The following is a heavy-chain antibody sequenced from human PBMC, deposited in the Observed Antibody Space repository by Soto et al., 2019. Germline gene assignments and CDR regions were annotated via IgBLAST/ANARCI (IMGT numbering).Heavy chain of an antibody. D-gene: IGHD2-21*01. CDR2: IYKSATT. CDR3: ARGPYCLNGRCFPNPFDS. J-gene: IGHJ5*01. V-gene: IGHV4-30-4*01. CDR1: GDSISTVDYF. Sequence: SETLSLTCSVSGDSISTVDYFWAWIRQPPGQALEYIGYIYKSATTYYNPSFEGRVAISLDTSKSHFSLNVTSVTAADTAVYFCARGPYCLNGRCFPNPFDSWGQGPLVTVS.